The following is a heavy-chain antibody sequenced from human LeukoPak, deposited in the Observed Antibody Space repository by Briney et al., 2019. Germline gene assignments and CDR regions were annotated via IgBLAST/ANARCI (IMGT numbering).Heavy chain of an antibody. J-gene: IGHJ4*02. Sequence: SETLSLTCTVSGASISSYYWSWIRQPPGKRLEWIGYIYYSGSANYNPSLKSRVTISVDTSKNQFSLRLSTVTAADTAVYYCARVTGYVMEDYFDYWGQGTQITVSS. V-gene: IGHV4-59*01. D-gene: IGHD6-13*01. CDR3: ARVTGYVMEDYFDY. CDR2: IYYSGSA. CDR1: GASISSYY.